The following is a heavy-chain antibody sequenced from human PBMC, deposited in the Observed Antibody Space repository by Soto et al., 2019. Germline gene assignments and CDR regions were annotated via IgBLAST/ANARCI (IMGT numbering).Heavy chain of an antibody. J-gene: IGHJ4*02. CDR2: ISGSGGST. V-gene: IGHV3-23*01. Sequence: EVQLLESGGGLVQPGGSLRLSCAASGFTFSSYAMSWVRQAPGKGLEWVSAISGSGGSTYYADSVKGRFTISRDNSKNTLYLQMNSLRAEDTAVYYYAKRTGWLQLPPLYFDYWGQGTLVTVSS. CDR3: AKRTGWLQLPPLYFDY. D-gene: IGHD5-12*01. CDR1: GFTFSSYA.